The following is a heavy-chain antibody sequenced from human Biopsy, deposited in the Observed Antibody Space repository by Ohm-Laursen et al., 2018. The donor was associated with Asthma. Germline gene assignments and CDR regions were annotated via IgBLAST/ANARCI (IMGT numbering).Heavy chain of an antibody. Sequence: SQTLSLTCAVSGDSIGSGGYYWSWIRHHPGSGLEWIGYIDYSGTTYYNPSLKSRVTISVDRSQRQFSLKVNSVTAADTAVYYCARMNTLIQAANYFSYAMDVWGQGTTVTVSS. V-gene: IGHV4-31*11. D-gene: IGHD3-9*01. CDR2: IDYSGTT. CDR1: GDSIGSGGYY. CDR3: ARMNTLIQAANYFSYAMDV. J-gene: IGHJ6*02.